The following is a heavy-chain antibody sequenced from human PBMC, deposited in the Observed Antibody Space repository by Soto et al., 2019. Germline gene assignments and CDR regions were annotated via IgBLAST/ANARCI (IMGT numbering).Heavy chain of an antibody. D-gene: IGHD1-26*01. CDR3: ARMGYSGSQASDWFDP. J-gene: IGHJ5*02. Sequence: SGPTLVNPTQTLTLTCTFSGFSLSTSGVGVGWIRQPPGKALEWLARIDWDDDKYYNTSLRTRLTISKDTSKNQVVLIMTNMDPVDTATYYCARMGYSGSQASDWFDPWGQGTLVTVSS. V-gene: IGHV2-70*11. CDR2: IDWDDDK. CDR1: GFSLSTSGVG.